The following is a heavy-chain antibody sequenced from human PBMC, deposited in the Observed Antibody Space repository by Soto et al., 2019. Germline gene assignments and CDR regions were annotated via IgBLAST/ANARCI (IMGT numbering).Heavy chain of an antibody. CDR1: GFTFTNFA. J-gene: IGHJ6*02. D-gene: IGHD2-2*01. Sequence: EVQLLESGGGLVQPGGSLRLSCAASGFTFTNFAMSWVRQAPGKGLEWVSYIGGRDGTILYADSVKGRFAISRDNAKNTLYLQANSLRAEDTAVYYCTRGSYCDTSSCFLPIYYFAMDVWGRGTTVTVSS. CDR2: IGGRDGTI. V-gene: IGHV3-23*01. CDR3: TRGSYCDTSSCFLPIYYFAMDV.